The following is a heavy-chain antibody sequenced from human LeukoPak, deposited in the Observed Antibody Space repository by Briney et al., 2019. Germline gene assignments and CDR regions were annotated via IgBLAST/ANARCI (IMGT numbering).Heavy chain of an antibody. CDR2: ISSSGSTI. D-gene: IGHD6-13*01. J-gene: IGHJ6*03. CDR1: GFTFSDYY. V-gene: IGHV3-11*04. CDR3: ARDPGYSSSWYDYYMDV. Sequence: TGGSLRLSCAASGFTFSDYYMSWIRQAPGKGLEWVSYISSSGSTIYYADSVKGRFTISRDNAKNSLYLQMNSLRAEDTAVYYCARDPGYSSSWYDYYMDVWGKGTTVTVSS.